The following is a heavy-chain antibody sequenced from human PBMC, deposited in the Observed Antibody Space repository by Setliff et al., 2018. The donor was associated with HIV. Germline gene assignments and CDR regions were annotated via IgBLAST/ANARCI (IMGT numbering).Heavy chain of an antibody. V-gene: IGHV1-69*05. CDR1: GGTFSSYG. CDR2: IIPMFGTG. D-gene: IGHD3-10*01. CDR3: ARSVIGYYYYGMDV. J-gene: IGHJ6*02. Sequence: ASVKVSCKTSGGTFSSYGISWVRQAPGQGLEWMGGIIPMFGTGFYAQKFQGRVTITTDESRSTAYMELSSLSSEDTAVYYCARSVIGYYYYGMDVWGQGTLVTVSS.